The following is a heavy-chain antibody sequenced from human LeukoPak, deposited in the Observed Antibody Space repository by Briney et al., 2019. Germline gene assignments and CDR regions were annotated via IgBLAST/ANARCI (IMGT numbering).Heavy chain of an antibody. V-gene: IGHV4-4*07. CDR1: GDSISSYY. J-gene: IGHJ4*02. CDR2: IYSSENT. CDR3: ARRGPGYSSGWYDFDY. Sequence: PSETLSLTCSVSGDSISSYYWNWIRQPAGKGLEWIGRIYSSENTNYNPSLKSRVTMSVDTSKNQFSLKLSSVTAADTAVYYCARRGPGYSSGWYDFDYWGQGTLVTVSS. D-gene: IGHD6-19*01.